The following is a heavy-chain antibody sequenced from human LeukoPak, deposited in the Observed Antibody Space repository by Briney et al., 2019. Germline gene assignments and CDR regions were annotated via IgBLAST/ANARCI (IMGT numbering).Heavy chain of an antibody. CDR2: ISSSSSYI. J-gene: IGHJ5*02. V-gene: IGHV3-21*01. CDR3: ARGRHQYYDILTGYYGINWFDP. D-gene: IGHD3-9*01. CDR1: GFTFSSYS. Sequence: GGSLRLSCAASGFTFSSYSMNWVRQAPGKGLEWVSSISSSSSYIYYADSVKGRFTISRDNAKNSLSLQMNSLRAEDTAVYYCARGRHQYYDILTGYYGINWFDPWGQGTLVTVSS.